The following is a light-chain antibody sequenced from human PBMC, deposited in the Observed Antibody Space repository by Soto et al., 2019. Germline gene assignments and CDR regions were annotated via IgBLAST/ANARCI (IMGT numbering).Light chain of an antibody. CDR1: QSISSW. V-gene: IGKV1-5*01. J-gene: IGKJ2*01. CDR3: QQYNSFPYT. Sequence: DIQMTQSPSTLSAFVGDRVTITCRASQSISSWLAWYQQKPGKAPKLLIYDASSLESGVPSRFSVSGSGTEFTLTIISLQPDDFATYYCQQYNSFPYTFGQGTKLEIK. CDR2: DAS.